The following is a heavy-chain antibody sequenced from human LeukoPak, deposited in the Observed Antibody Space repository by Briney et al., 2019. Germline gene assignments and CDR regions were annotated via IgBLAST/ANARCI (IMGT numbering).Heavy chain of an antibody. Sequence: SETLSLTCAVYGGSFSGYYWSWIRQSPGKGLEWIGEINHSGSTNYNPSLKSRVTISVDTSKKQFSLKLSSVTAADTAFYYCARYIVSYPHDAFDIWGQGTMVTVSS. J-gene: IGHJ3*02. D-gene: IGHD1-26*01. V-gene: IGHV4-34*01. CDR3: ARYIVSYPHDAFDI. CDR2: INHSGST. CDR1: GGSFSGYY.